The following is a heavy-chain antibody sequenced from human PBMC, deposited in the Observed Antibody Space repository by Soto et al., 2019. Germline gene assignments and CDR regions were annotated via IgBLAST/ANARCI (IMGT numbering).Heavy chain of an antibody. CDR1: GFTFSSYA. CDR3: ARGGGYDTTPPPGNYYYYYMDV. V-gene: IGHV3-30-3*01. J-gene: IGHJ6*03. Sequence: PGGSLRLSCAASGFTFSSYAMHWVRQAPGKGLEWVAVISYDGSNKYYADSVKGRFTISRDNSKNTLYLQMNSLRAEDTAVYYCARGGGYDTTPPPGNYYYYYMDVWGKGTTVTVSS. CDR2: ISYDGSNK. D-gene: IGHD3-9*01.